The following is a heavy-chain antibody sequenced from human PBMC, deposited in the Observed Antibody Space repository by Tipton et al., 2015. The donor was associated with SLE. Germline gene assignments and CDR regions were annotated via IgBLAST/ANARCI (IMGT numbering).Heavy chain of an antibody. CDR1: GGSFSGYY. V-gene: IGHV4-34*01. Sequence: TLSLTCAVYGGSFSGYYWSWIRQPPGKRLEWIGEINHSGSTNYNPSLKSRFPISVDTSKNQFSLKLSSVTAADTAVYFCARGLVAPPKIRGCFDLWGRGPLVTVSS. CDR2: INHSGST. J-gene: IGHJ2*01. D-gene: IGHD5-12*01. CDR3: ARGLVAPPKIRGCFDL.